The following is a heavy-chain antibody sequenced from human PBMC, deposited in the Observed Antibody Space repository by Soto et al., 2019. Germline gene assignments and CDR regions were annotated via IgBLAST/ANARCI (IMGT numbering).Heavy chain of an antibody. D-gene: IGHD3-10*01. CDR1: GFTFSSYA. CDR3: ARGSLGFGYYFDY. J-gene: IGHJ4*02. CDR2: ISYDGSNK. Sequence: GGSLRLSCAASGFTFSSYAMHWVRQAPGKGLEWVAVISYDGSNKYYADSVKGRFTISRDNSKNTLYLQMNSLRAEDTAVYYCARGSLGFGYYFDYWGQGTMVTVYS. V-gene: IGHV3-30-3*01.